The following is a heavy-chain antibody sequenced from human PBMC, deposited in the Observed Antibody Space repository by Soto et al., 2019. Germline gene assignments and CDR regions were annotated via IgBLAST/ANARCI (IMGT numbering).Heavy chain of an antibody. J-gene: IGHJ6*02. Sequence: SETLSLTCTVSGGSISSYYWSWIRQPPGKGLEWIGYIYYSGSTNYNPSLKSRVTISVDTSKNQFSLKLSSVTAADTAVYYCARDHRYSSSWYNYYGMDVWDQGTTVTVSS. CDR3: ARDHRYSSSWYNYYGMDV. D-gene: IGHD6-13*01. CDR1: GGSISSYY. V-gene: IGHV4-59*01. CDR2: IYYSGST.